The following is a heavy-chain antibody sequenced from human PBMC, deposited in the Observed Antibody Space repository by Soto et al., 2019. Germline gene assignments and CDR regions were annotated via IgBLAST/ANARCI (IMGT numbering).Heavy chain of an antibody. CDR2: IYYSGST. CDR1: GGSISRGGYF. J-gene: IGHJ4*02. Sequence: QVRLQESGPGLVKPSQTLSLTCTVSGGSISRGGYFWSWIRQHPGKGLEWIGYIYYSGSTYYNPSLKRRVTMSVDTPKNQFSLKLPSVTAADTAVYYCARGVATHGTYYFDYWGQGTLVTVSS. CDR3: ARGVATHGTYYFDY. D-gene: IGHD5-12*01. V-gene: IGHV4-31*03.